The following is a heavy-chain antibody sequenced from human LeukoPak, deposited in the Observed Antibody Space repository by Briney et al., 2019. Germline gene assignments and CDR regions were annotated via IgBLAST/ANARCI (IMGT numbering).Heavy chain of an antibody. J-gene: IGHJ4*02. CDR3: AKGGDYDFWSGYYLGDY. Sequence: PVGSLRLSCAASGFTFSSYGMHWVRQAPGKGLEWVAFIRDDGSIKYSADSVKGGFTISRDNSKNTLYLQMNSLRDEETSLYYCAKGGDYDFWSGYYLGDYWGQGTLVTVSS. CDR2: IRDDGSIK. CDR1: GFTFSSYG. D-gene: IGHD3-3*01. V-gene: IGHV3-30*02.